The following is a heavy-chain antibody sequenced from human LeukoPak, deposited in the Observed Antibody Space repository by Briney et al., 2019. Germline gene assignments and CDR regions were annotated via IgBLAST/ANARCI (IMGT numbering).Heavy chain of an antibody. CDR2: ISWDGGST. Sequence: GGSLRLSCAASGFTFDDYAMHWVRQAPGKGLEWVSLISWDGGSTYYADSVKGRFTISRDNSKNSLYLQMNSLRAEDTALYYCAKDLSRDELHYYYGMDVWGQGTTVTVSS. CDR3: AKDLSRDELHYYYGMDV. CDR1: GFTFDDYA. J-gene: IGHJ6*02. V-gene: IGHV3-43D*03. D-gene: IGHD4-23*01.